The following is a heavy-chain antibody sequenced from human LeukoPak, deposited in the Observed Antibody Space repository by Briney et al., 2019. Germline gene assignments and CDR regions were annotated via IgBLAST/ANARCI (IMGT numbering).Heavy chain of an antibody. V-gene: IGHV4-59*08. CDR1: GGSINNYY. J-gene: IGHJ4*02. CDR3: ARRGEYFDI. Sequence: KPSETLSLTCTVSGGSINNYYWSWIRQPPGKGLEWIAYIYYSGRTNYNPSLKSRVTISVDTSKNQLSLKVTSVTAADTAVYYCARRGEYFDIWGQGTLVTVSS. CDR2: IYYSGRT.